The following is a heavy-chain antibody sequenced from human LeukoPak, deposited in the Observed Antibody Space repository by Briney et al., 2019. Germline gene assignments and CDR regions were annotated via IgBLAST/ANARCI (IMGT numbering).Heavy chain of an antibody. CDR2: TNWDGAST. J-gene: IGHJ6*03. CDR3: GRVYCSTTSCYDYYDYYMDV. Sequence: GSLRLSCAASGFRFDDYGMSWVRHVPGKGLEWVSGTNWDGASTGYADSVKGRFTISRDNVKNFLYLQMNSLRVEDTALYFCGRVYCSTTSCYDYYDYYMDVWGKGTTVTVSS. D-gene: IGHD2-2*01. CDR1: GFRFDDYG. V-gene: IGHV3-20*04.